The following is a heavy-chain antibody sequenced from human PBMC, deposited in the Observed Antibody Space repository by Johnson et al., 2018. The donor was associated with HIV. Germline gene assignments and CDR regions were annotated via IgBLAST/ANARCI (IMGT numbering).Heavy chain of an antibody. D-gene: IGHD6-19*01. J-gene: IGHJ3*02. CDR1: GFTFSGSA. Sequence: VQLVESGGGLVQPGGSLELSCAASGFTFSGSAMHWVRQASGKGLGWVSSISRSGSTIYYDASVKGRFTISRDNAKNSLYLQMNSLRAEDTAVYYCARGSGHHPGAFDIWGQGTMVTVSS. CDR2: ISRSGSTI. V-gene: IGHV3-48*04. CDR3: ARGSGHHPGAFDI.